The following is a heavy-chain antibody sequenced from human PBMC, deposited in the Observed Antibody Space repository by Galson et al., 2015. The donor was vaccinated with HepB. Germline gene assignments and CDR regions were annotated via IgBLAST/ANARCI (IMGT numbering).Heavy chain of an antibody. CDR3: ARHQNYNSGWYFDY. Sequence: SETLSLTCTVSGGFISSSAYFWGWIRQPPGRDLEWIGSFHYSGTTYYNPSLKSRVTISVDTSKSQFSLKLSSVTAADTAVYYCARHQNYNSGWYFDYWGLGTLVTVSS. J-gene: IGHJ4*02. CDR1: GGFISSSAYF. CDR2: FHYSGTT. V-gene: IGHV4-39*01. D-gene: IGHD5-12*01.